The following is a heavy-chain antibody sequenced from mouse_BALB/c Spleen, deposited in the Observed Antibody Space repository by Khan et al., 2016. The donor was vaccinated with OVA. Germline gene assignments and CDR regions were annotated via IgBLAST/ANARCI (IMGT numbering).Heavy chain of an antibody. CDR3: APVGNYYVSFAY. CDR1: GYTFTSYV. J-gene: IGHJ3*01. D-gene: IGHD1-1*01. Sequence: EVQLQESGPELVKPGASVKMSCKASGYTFTSYVMHWVKQKPGLGLEWIGYIYPFNDDTKYNEKFKGKATLTSDKSSSTAYMELSSLTSEDSAVYYCAPVGNYYVSFAYCGQGTLVTVSA. CDR2: IYPFNDDT. V-gene: IGHV1S136*01.